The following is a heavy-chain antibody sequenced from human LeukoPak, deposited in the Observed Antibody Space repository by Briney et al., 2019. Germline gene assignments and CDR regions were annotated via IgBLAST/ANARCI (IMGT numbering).Heavy chain of an antibody. J-gene: IGHJ3*01. V-gene: IGHV4-34*01. D-gene: IGHD3-9*01. CDR1: GGSFSGYY. CDR3: VRPDDNSFDF. CDR2: IYETGST. Sequence: SETLSLTCAVYGGSFSGYYWSWIRQPPGRGLEWIGNIYETGSTNYNPSLKSRVTISVDTSKNQFSLKLSSVTAADTAVYYCVRPDDNSFDFWGQGTMVTVSS.